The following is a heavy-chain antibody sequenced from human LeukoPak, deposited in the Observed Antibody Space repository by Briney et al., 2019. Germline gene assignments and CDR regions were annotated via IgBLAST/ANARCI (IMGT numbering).Heavy chain of an antibody. CDR1: GFTFDDYA. CDR3: AKDGRWGIAVAGSCFDY. Sequence: QTGRSLRLSCAASGFTFDDYAMHWVRQAPGKGLEWVSGISWNSGSIGYADSVKGRFTISRDNAKNSLYLQMNSLRAEDTALYYCAKDGRWGIAVAGSCFDYWGQGTLVTVSS. CDR2: ISWNSGSI. J-gene: IGHJ4*02. D-gene: IGHD6-19*01. V-gene: IGHV3-9*01.